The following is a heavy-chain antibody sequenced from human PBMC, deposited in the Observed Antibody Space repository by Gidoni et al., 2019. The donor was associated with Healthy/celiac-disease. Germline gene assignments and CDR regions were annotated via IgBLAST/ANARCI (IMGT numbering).Heavy chain of an antibody. CDR1: GLTFSRYG. V-gene: IGHV3-33*01. CDR3: ARVATAGVGWFDP. Sequence: QVQLVESGGGVVQPGGSLRLSCAASGLTFSRYGMDGVRQAPGKGLELVAVIWYDGSNKYYADSVKGRFTISRDNSKNTLYLQMNSLRAEDTAVYYCARVATAGVGWFDPWGQGTLVTVSS. CDR2: IWYDGSNK. D-gene: IGHD5-18*01. J-gene: IGHJ5*02.